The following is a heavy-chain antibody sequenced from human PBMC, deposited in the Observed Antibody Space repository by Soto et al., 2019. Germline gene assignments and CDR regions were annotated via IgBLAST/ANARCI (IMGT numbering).Heavy chain of an antibody. V-gene: IGHV1-18*01. J-gene: IGHJ6*02. CDR3: ARGYCSSTSCSLPAYYYYSMDV. CDR1: GYTFTSYG. Sequence: ASVKVSCKASGYTFTSYGISWVRQAPGQGLEWMGWISAYNGNTNYAQKLQGRVTMTTDTSTSTAYMELRSLRSDDTAVYYCARGYCSSTSCSLPAYYYYSMDVWGQGTTVTVSS. D-gene: IGHD2-2*01. CDR2: ISAYNGNT.